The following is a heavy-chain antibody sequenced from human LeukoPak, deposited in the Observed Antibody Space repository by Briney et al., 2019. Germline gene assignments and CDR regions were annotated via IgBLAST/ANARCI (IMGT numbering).Heavy chain of an antibody. CDR1: GFTFSSYG. CDR2: IWYDGSNK. V-gene: IGHV3-33*01. J-gene: IGHJ6*04. CDR3: ARDFSYGSGSYYYYYGMDV. Sequence: GGSLRLSCAASGFTFSSYGMHWVRQAPGKGLEWVAVIWYDGSNKYYAGSVKGRFTISRDNSKNTLYLQMNSLRAEDTAVYYCARDFSYGSGSYYYYYGMDVWGKGTTVTVSS. D-gene: IGHD3-10*01.